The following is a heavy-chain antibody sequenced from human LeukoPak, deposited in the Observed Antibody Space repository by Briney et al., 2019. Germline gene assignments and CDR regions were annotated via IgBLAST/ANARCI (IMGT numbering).Heavy chain of an antibody. CDR1: GGSISSSAYY. V-gene: IGHV4-39*02. J-gene: IGHJ4*02. Sequence: SETLSLTCTVSGGSISSSAYYWAWIRQPPGKGLERIGSIDYTGSTYYNPSLKSRVTISADTSKNQFSLKVNSVTAADAAVFYCARDKIAVPGPDFDYWGQGTLVTVSS. CDR3: ARDKIAVPGPDFDY. CDR2: IDYTGST. D-gene: IGHD6-19*01.